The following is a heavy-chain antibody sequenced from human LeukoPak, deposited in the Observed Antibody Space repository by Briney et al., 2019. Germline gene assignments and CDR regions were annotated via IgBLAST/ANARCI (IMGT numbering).Heavy chain of an antibody. CDR3: ARDHSHYGDLSWFDP. CDR1: GFTVSSYY. V-gene: IGHV3-53*01. CDR2: IYSGGST. Sequence: GGTLRLSCAASGFTVSSYYMSWVRQAPGKGLEWVSVIYSGGSTYYADSVKGRFTISRDNSKNTLYLQMNSLRAEDTAVYYCARDHSHYGDLSWFDPWGQGTLVTVSS. D-gene: IGHD4-17*01. J-gene: IGHJ5*02.